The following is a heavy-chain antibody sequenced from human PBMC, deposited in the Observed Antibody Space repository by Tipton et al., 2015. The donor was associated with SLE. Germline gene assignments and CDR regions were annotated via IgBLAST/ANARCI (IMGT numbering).Heavy chain of an antibody. Sequence: SLRLSCAASGFTFSSYWMSWVRQAPGKGLEWVANIKQDGSEKYYVDSVEGRFTISRDNAKNSLYLQMNSLRAEDTAVYYCASPPYYGSGSYRPYWYFDLWGRGTLVTVSS. CDR3: ASPPYYGSGSYRPYWYFDL. CDR2: IKQDGSEK. V-gene: IGHV3-7*01. CDR1: GFTFSSYW. J-gene: IGHJ2*01. D-gene: IGHD3-10*01.